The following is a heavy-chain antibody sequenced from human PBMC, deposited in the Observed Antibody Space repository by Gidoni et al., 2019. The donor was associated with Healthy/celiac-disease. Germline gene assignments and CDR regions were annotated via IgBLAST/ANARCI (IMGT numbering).Heavy chain of an antibody. CDR1: GGSISSYY. Sequence: QVQLQESGPGLVKPSETLSLTCTVSGGSISSYYWSWIRQPAGKGLEWIGRIYTSGSTNYNPSLKSRVTMSVDTSKNQFSLKLSSVTAADTAVYYCARDGFGGAIASGPYYFDYWGQGTLVTVSS. CDR2: IYTSGST. J-gene: IGHJ4*02. CDR3: ARDGFGGAIASGPYYFDY. D-gene: IGHD3-16*01. V-gene: IGHV4-4*07.